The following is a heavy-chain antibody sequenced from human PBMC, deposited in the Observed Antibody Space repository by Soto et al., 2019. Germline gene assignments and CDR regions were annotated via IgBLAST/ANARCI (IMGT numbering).Heavy chain of an antibody. CDR1: GFTVSSNY. D-gene: IGHD5-12*01. CDR2: IYSGGST. Sequence: GGSLRLSCTASGFTVSSNYMSWVRQAPGKGLEWVSVIYSGGSTYYADSVKGRFTISRDNSKNTLYLQMNSLRAEDTAVYYCAKDPSRDGYNYGHYWGQGTLVTVSS. J-gene: IGHJ4*02. CDR3: AKDPSRDGYNYGHY. V-gene: IGHV3-53*05.